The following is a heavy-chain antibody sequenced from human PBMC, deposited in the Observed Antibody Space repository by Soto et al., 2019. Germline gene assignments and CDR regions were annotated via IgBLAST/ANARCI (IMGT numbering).Heavy chain of an antibody. Sequence: EVQLVESGGGLVQPGGSLRLSCAASGFTFSSYWMSWVRQAPGKGLEWVANIKQDGSEKYYVDSVKGRFTISRDNAKNSLYLQMNSLRAGDTAVYYCARGGPDGYFDYWGQGTLVTVS. D-gene: IGHD3-16*01. V-gene: IGHV3-7*01. CDR1: GFTFSSYW. CDR2: IKQDGSEK. J-gene: IGHJ4*02. CDR3: ARGGPDGYFDY.